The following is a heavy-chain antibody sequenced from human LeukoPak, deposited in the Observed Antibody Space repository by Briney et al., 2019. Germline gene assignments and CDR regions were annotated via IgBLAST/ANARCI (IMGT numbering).Heavy chain of an antibody. Sequence: NTSETLSLTCAVYGGSFSGYYWSWIRQPPGKGLEWIGEINHSGSTNYNPSLKSRVTISVDTSKNQFSLKLSSVTAADTAVYYCARRGYDYVWGSYRYTDYWGQGTLVTVSS. CDR1: GGSFSGYY. CDR2: INHSGST. V-gene: IGHV4-34*01. D-gene: IGHD3-16*02. CDR3: ARRGYDYVWGSYRYTDY. J-gene: IGHJ4*02.